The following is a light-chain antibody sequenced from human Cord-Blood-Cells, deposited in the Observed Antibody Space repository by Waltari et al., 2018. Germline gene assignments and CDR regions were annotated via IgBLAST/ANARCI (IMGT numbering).Light chain of an antibody. CDR3: SSYTSSSTRV. V-gene: IGLV2-14*01. CDR2: DVS. Sequence: QSALTQPASVSGSPGQSITISCTGTSSDVGGYNYVSWYQQHPGKAPKLMIYDVSNRHSGVSNRFSGSKSGNTASLTISGIQAEDEADYYCSSYTSSSTRVFGGGTKLTVL. CDR1: SSDVGGYNY. J-gene: IGLJ3*02.